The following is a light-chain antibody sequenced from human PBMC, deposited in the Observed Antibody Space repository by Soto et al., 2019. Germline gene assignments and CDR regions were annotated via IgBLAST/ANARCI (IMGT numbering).Light chain of an antibody. J-gene: IGKJ5*01. Sequence: EIVCTRSPRTLTLSPGALAAPSGRTCQMVTSSTLAWYQQKPGQAPRLLIYGASNRATGIPDRFSGSGSGADFTLTISSLEPEDFAVYYCQQRSSWPITFGQGTRLEIK. CDR1: QMVTSST. CDR3: QQRSSWPIT. CDR2: GAS. V-gene: IGKV3D-20*02.